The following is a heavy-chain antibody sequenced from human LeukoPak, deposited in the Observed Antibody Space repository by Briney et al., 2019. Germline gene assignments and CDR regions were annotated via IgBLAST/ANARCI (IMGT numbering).Heavy chain of an antibody. CDR1: GGSLSSGSYY. D-gene: IGHD3-3*01. Sequence: SETLSLTCTVSGGSLSSGSYYWSWIRQPAGRGLEWIGRIYTSGSTNYNPSLKSRVTISVDTSKNQFSLKLSSVTAADAAVYYCARSAGFLFPQQPRGHNWFDPWGQGTLVTVSS. J-gene: IGHJ5*02. CDR2: IYTSGST. CDR3: ARSAGFLFPQQPRGHNWFDP. V-gene: IGHV4-61*02.